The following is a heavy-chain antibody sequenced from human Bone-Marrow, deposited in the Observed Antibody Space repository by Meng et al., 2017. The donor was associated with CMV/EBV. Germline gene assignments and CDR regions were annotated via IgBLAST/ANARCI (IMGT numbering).Heavy chain of an antibody. J-gene: IGHJ4*02. Sequence: ETLSLTCAASGFTFSSYWMSWVRQAPGKGLEWVANIKQDGSEKYYVDSVKGRFTISRDNAKNSLYLQMNSLRAEDTAVYYCARGGYSYGLHNFAYWGQGNLVNVSS. CDR2: IKQDGSEK. CDR3: ARGGYSYGLHNFAY. V-gene: IGHV3-7*04. CDR1: GFTFSSYW. D-gene: IGHD5-18*01.